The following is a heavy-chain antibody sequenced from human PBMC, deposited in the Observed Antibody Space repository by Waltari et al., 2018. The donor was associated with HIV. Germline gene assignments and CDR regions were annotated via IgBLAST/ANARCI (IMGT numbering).Heavy chain of an antibody. CDR3: SRDTFGEYDF. V-gene: IGHV3-74*01. Sequence: EVQLVQSGGGLIKPGGSLRLSCAASGFSVTNYWMHWVRQSPGKGLVWVSRNNIDGRTIDYADSVKGRFTISRDSAKNTLSLQMNSLREEDTAVYYCSRDTFGEYDFWGQGALVTVSS. D-gene: IGHD3-3*01. CDR2: NNIDGRTI. J-gene: IGHJ4*02. CDR1: GFSVTNYW.